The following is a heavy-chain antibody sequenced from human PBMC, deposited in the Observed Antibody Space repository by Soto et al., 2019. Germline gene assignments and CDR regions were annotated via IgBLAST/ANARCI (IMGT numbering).Heavy chain of an antibody. CDR1: GGSFSGYY. CDR2: INHSGST. J-gene: IGHJ5*02. D-gene: IGHD3-16*01. V-gene: IGHV4-34*01. CDR3: ARGWPSRGSRGWLDP. Sequence: PSETLSLTCAVYGGSFSGYYWSWIRQPPGKGLEWIGEINHSGSTNYNPSLKSRVTISVDTSKNQFSLKLSSVTAADTAVYYCARGWPSRGSRGWLDPWGQGTLGT.